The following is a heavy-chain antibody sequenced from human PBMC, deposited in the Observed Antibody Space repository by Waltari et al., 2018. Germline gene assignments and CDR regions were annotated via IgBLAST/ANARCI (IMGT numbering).Heavy chain of an antibody. V-gene: IGHV4-39*07. J-gene: IGHJ4*02. CDR2: IYYSGST. Sequence: QLQLQESGPGLVKPSETLSLTCTVPGGSISSSSYYWGWIRQPQGKGLEWIGSIYYSGSTYYNPSLKSRVTISVDTSKNQFSLKLSSVTAADTAVYYCARVPLAGEGGGLFDYWGQGTLVTVSS. D-gene: IGHD3-10*01. CDR1: GGSISSSSYY. CDR3: ARVPLAGEGGGLFDY.